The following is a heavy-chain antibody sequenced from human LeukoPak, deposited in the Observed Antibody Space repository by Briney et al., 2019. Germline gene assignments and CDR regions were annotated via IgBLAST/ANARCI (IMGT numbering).Heavy chain of an antibody. Sequence: ASVKLSCKASGYTFTGYYMHWVRQAPGQGLEWMGWINPNSGGTNYAQKFQGRVTMTRDTSISTDYMELSRLRSDDTAVYYCARTSGYSYGPNYYFDYWGQGTLVTVSS. CDR2: INPNSGGT. D-gene: IGHD5-18*01. V-gene: IGHV1-2*02. CDR3: ARTSGYSYGPNYYFDY. CDR1: GYTFTGYY. J-gene: IGHJ4*02.